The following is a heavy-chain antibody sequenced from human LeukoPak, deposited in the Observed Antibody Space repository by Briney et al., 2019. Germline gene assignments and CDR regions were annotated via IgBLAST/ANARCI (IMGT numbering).Heavy chain of an antibody. Sequence: ASVKVSCKASGYTFTSYGISWVRQAPGQGLEWMGWISAYSGNTNYAQKLQGRVTMTTDTSTSTAYVELRSLRTDDTAVYYCARDSVVPAANADHWGQGTLVTVSS. CDR1: GYTFTSYG. CDR3: ARDSVVPAANADH. V-gene: IGHV1-18*04. J-gene: IGHJ5*02. D-gene: IGHD2-2*01. CDR2: ISAYSGNT.